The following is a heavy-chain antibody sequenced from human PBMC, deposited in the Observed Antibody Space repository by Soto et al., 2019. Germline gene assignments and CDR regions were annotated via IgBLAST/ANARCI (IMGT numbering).Heavy chain of an antibody. Sequence: SETLSLTCTVTGGTISGYYWTWIRQSAGGGLEWIGRIYSSGSTNYNPPLKSRVTISLDTSMNHFSLRLSSVTAADTAVYYCARGQRFSDWFDPWGQGTLVTVS. D-gene: IGHD3-3*01. CDR2: IYSSGST. CDR1: GGTISGYY. CDR3: ARGQRFSDWFDP. V-gene: IGHV4-4*07. J-gene: IGHJ5*02.